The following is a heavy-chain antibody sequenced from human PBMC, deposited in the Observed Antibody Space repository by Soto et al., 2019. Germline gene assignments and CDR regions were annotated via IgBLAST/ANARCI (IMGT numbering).Heavy chain of an antibody. D-gene: IGHD2-2*01. CDR1: GFTFSSYA. J-gene: IGHJ6*02. V-gene: IGHV3-23*01. Sequence: HPGGSLRLSCAASGFTFSSYAMSWVRQSPGKGLEWVSAISGSGGSTYYADSVKGRFTISRDNYKNTLYLQMHSLRAEDTAVYYCATDKNCISTSCPWVYYGMDVWGQGTTVTVSS. CDR2: ISGSGGST. CDR3: ATDKNCISTSCPWVYYGMDV.